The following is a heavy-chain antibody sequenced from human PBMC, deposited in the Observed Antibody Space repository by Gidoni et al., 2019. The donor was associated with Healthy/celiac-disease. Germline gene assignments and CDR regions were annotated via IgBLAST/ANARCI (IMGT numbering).Heavy chain of an antibody. CDR2: IYYSGST. Sequence: QLQLQESGPGLVKPSETLSLTCTVSGRSISSSSYYWGWIRQPPGKGLEWIGSIYYSGSTYDNPSLKSGVTISVDTSKSQFSLKLSSVTAADTAVYYCASERMITFGGVIARGYFDYWGQGTLVTVSS. CDR1: GRSISSSSYY. J-gene: IGHJ4*02. V-gene: IGHV4-39*01. CDR3: ASERMITFGGVIARGYFDY. D-gene: IGHD3-16*02.